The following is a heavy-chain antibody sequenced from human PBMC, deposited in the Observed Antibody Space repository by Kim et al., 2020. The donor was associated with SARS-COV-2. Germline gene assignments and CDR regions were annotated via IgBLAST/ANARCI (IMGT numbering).Heavy chain of an antibody. D-gene: IGHD3-3*01. Sequence: SETLSLTCTVSGGSISSGGYYWSWIRQHPGKGLEWIGYIYYSGSTYYNPSLKSRVTISVDTSKNQFSLKLSSVTAADTAVYYCARAGTYYDFWSGFPFDYWGQGTLVTVSS. CDR2: IYYSGST. CDR3: ARAGTYYDFWSGFPFDY. CDR1: GGSISSGGYY. V-gene: IGHV4-31*03. J-gene: IGHJ4*02.